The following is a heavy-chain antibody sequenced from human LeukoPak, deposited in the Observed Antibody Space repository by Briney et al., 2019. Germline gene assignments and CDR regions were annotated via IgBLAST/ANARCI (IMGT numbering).Heavy chain of an antibody. CDR3: AKILHYGSGSYYGDFDY. CDR1: GFTFSSYA. J-gene: IGHJ4*02. V-gene: IGHV3-23*01. CDR2: ISGSGGST. D-gene: IGHD3-10*01. Sequence: GGSLRLSCAASGFTFSSYAMSWVRQAPGKGLEWVSAISGSGGSTYYADSVKGRFTISRDNSKNTLYLQMNSLRAEDTAVYYRAKILHYGSGSYYGDFDYWGQGTLVTVSS.